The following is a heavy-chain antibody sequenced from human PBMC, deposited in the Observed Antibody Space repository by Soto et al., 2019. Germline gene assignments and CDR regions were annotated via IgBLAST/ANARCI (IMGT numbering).Heavy chain of an antibody. D-gene: IGHD6-19*01. CDR1: GGSFNGYY. Sequence: QVQLQQWGAGLLKPSETLSLTCAVYGGSFNGYYWSWIRQPPGKGLEWIGEINHSGSTNYNPSIKSRVTMSVDTTKYQFSLKLTSVTAADAAVYYCARKTGSGDWGQGTLVTVSS. V-gene: IGHV4-34*01. CDR2: INHSGST. CDR3: ARKTGSGD. J-gene: IGHJ4*02.